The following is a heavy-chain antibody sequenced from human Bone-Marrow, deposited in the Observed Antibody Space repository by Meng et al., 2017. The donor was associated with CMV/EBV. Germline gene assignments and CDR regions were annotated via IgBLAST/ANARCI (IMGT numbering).Heavy chain of an antibody. CDR1: GFTFSSYS. CDR2: ISSSSSYI. V-gene: IGHV3-21*01. D-gene: IGHD3-16*01. Sequence: GGSLRLSCAASGFTFSSYSINWVRQAPGKGLEWVSSISSSSSYIYYADSVKGRFTISRDNAKNSLYLQMNSLRAEDTAVYYCARDLSVLGPRYYYGMDVWGQGTTVTVSS. CDR3: ARDLSVLGPRYYYGMDV. J-gene: IGHJ6*02.